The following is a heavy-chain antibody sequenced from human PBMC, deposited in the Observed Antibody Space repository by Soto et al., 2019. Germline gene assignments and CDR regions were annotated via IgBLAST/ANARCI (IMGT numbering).Heavy chain of an antibody. D-gene: IGHD3-22*01. CDR1: GLTFDDYA. CDR2: ISWNSGSI. Sequence: GGSLRLSCATSGLTFDDYAMHWVRQAPGKGLEWVSGISWNSGSIAYADSVKGRFTISRDTSISTAYMELSRLRSDDTAVYYCARGYYDSSGYNPDYWGPGTLVTVSS. J-gene: IGHJ4*01. CDR3: ARGYYDSSGYNPDY. V-gene: IGHV3-9*01.